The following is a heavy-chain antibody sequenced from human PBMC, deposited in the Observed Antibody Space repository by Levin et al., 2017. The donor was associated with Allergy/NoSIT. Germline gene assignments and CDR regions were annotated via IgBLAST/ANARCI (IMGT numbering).Heavy chain of an antibody. Sequence: PGGSLRLSCAASGFGFTGYAMNWVRQAPGKGLEWVSGISGSGGNTYYADSVKGRFTISRDNSKNTLYLQMNSLRAEVPALYYCAKDRSGWYANDDYYYYAMDVWGQGTSVTVSS. J-gene: IGHJ6*02. CDR3: AKDRSGWYANDDYYYYAMDV. CDR2: ISGSGGNT. D-gene: IGHD6-19*01. CDR1: GFGFTGYA. V-gene: IGHV3-23*01.